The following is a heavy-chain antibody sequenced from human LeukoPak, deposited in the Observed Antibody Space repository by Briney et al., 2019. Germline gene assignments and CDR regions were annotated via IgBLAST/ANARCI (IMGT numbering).Heavy chain of an antibody. CDR3: ARDPHNGYSLLDWFDP. CDR2: INPSGGST. CDR1: GYTFTSYY. V-gene: IGHV1-46*01. Sequence: GASVKVSCKASGYTFTSYYMHWVRQSPGQGLEWMGIINPSGGSTSYAQKFQGRVTMTRDTSTSTVYMELSSLRSEDTAVYYCARDPHNGYSLLDWFDPWGQGTLVTVSS. J-gene: IGHJ5*02. D-gene: IGHD5-18*01.